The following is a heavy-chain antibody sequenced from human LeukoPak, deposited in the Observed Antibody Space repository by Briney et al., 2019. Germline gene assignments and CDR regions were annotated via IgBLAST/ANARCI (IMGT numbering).Heavy chain of an antibody. D-gene: IGHD4-17*01. CDR1: GFTFSGFG. Sequence: GGSLRLSCAASGFTFSGFGMNWVRQAPGKGLEWVSYISSSSGSTLYHADSLKGRFTISRDNAKNSLYLQMNGLRAEDTAVYYCARLYGYYFDYWGQGTLVTVSS. V-gene: IGHV3-48*03. J-gene: IGHJ4*02. CDR3: ARLYGYYFDY. CDR2: ISSSSGSTL.